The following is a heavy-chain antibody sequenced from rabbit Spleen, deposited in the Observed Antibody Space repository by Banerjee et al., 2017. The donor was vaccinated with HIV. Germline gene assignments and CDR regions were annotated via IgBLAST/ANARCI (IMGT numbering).Heavy chain of an antibody. CDR3: ARDTGSSFSSYGMDL. J-gene: IGHJ6*01. V-gene: IGHV1S40*01. CDR2: IYITGGST. CDR1: GVSFSSSYW. D-gene: IGHD8-1*01. Sequence: QSLEESGGDLVKPGASLTLTCTASGVSFSSSYWICWVRQAPGKGLEWIACIYITGGSTYYASWAKGRFTISKTSSTTVTLQMTSLTVADTATYFCARDTGSSFSSYGMDLWGPGTLVTVS.